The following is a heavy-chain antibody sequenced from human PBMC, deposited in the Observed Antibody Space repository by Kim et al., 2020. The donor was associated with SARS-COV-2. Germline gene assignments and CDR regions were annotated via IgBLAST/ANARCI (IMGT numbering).Heavy chain of an antibody. Sequence: GSTYYADTVKGRFTISRDNSENTLYLQMNSRRAEDTAVYYCAKGTRRFDPWGQGTLVTVSS. CDR2: GST. J-gene: IGHJ5*02. D-gene: IGHD2-8*01. V-gene: IGHV3-23*01. CDR3: AKGTRRFDP.